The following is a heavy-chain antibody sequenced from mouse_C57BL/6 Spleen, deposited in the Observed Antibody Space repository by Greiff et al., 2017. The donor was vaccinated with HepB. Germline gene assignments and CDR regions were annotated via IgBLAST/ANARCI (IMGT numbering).Heavy chain of an antibody. Sequence: VKLQQPGTELVKPGASVKLSCKASGYTFTSYWMHWVKQRPGQGLEWIGNINPSNGGTNYNEKFKSKATLTVDKSSSTAYMQLSSLTSEDSAVYYCARGEFITTVRGAMDYWGQGTSVTVSS. J-gene: IGHJ4*01. V-gene: IGHV1-53*01. CDR2: INPSNGGT. CDR1: GYTFTSYW. D-gene: IGHD1-1*01. CDR3: ARGEFITTVRGAMDY.